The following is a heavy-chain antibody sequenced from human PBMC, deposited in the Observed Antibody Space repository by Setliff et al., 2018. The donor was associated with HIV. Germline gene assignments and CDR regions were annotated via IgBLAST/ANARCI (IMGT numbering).Heavy chain of an antibody. CDR2: INTNTGNP. CDR1: GYTFNNYA. D-gene: IGHD3-3*01. CDR3: ARDLKRPNSNFWGGYPIPFDS. Sequence: ASVKVSCKASGYTFNNYAMNWVRQAPGQGLELMGWINTNTGNPTYAQGFTGRFGFSLDNSVSTAYLQISSLQAEDTAVYFCARDLKRPNSNFWGGYPIPFDSWGQGTQVTVSS. V-gene: IGHV7-4-1*02. J-gene: IGHJ4*02.